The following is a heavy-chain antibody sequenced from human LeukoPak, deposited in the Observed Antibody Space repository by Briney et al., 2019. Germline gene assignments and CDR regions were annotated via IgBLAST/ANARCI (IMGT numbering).Heavy chain of an antibody. J-gene: IGHJ4*02. V-gene: IGHV3-30*02. D-gene: IGHD3-3*01. Sequence: GGSLRLSCEASGFTFSTSGMHWARQAPGKGLEWVAFIRYDGNDKYYADSVKGRFTISRDNSKNSLYLQINTPRPVDTAVYYCAKGEWLADSWGQGTLVTVSS. CDR3: AKGEWLADS. CDR2: IRYDGNDK. CDR1: GFTFSTSG.